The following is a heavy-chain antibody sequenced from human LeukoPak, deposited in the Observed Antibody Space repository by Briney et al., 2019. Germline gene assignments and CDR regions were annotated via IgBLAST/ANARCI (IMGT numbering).Heavy chain of an antibody. V-gene: IGHV6-1*01. CDR1: GDSVSSKNGA. D-gene: IGHD6-19*01. Sequence: SQTLSLTCVVSGDSVSSKNGAWNWIRQFPSRGLEWLGRTYYGSKWYNDYAESMEGRMTISQDTSKNQYSLHLNSVTPDDTAVYYCARDFGTTGWHTFDYWGQGTLVTVSS. J-gene: IGHJ4*02. CDR2: TYYGSKWYN. CDR3: ARDFGTTGWHTFDY.